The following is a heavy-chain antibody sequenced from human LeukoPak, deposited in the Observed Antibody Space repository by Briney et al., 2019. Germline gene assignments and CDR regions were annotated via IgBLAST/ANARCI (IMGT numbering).Heavy chain of an antibody. CDR1: AFTFSSYA. J-gene: IGHJ4*02. D-gene: IGHD6-13*01. CDR3: AKAHPPGIAAAGSPFDY. V-gene: IGHV3-30*02. Sequence: PGGSLRLSCAASAFTFSSYAMYWVRQAPGKGLEWVAFIRYDGSNKYYADSVKGRFTISRDNSKNTLYLQMNSLRAEDTAVYYCAKAHPPGIAAAGSPFDYWGQGTLVTVSS. CDR2: IRYDGSNK.